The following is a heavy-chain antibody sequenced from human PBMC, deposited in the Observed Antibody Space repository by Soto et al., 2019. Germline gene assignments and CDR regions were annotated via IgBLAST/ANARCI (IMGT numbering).Heavy chain of an antibody. D-gene: IGHD6-13*01. J-gene: IGHJ4*02. V-gene: IGHV4-59*01. Sequence: SETPSLTCTVSGVSIRFYYWCWIRQPPRKGLEWIAYIDSSGSTKYNPSLKSRGPISLDTSRNQLSLKLNSVTAADTAVYYCAREGYSSRWNPIDYWGQGTQVTVSS. CDR3: AREGYSSRWNPIDY. CDR2: IDSSGST. CDR1: GVSIRFYY.